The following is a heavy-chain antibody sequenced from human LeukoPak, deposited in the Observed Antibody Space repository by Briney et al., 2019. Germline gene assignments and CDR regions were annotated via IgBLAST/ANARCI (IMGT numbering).Heavy chain of an antibody. CDR2: IYCSGST. CDR3: AGAPVYDFWSGYSGHYGMDV. CDR1: GGSISSYY. Sequence: SETLSLTCTVSGGSISSYYWSWIRQPPGKGLEWIGYIYCSGSTNYNPSLKSRVTISVDTSKNQFSLKLSSVTAADTAVYYCAGAPVYDFWSGYSGHYGMDVWGQGTTVTVSS. D-gene: IGHD3-3*01. V-gene: IGHV4-59*01. J-gene: IGHJ6*02.